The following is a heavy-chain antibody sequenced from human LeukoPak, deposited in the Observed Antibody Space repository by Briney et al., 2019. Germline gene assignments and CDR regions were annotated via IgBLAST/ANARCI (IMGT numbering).Heavy chain of an antibody. D-gene: IGHD4-11*01. CDR3: ARGSNCDS. J-gene: IGHJ4*02. Sequence: GGSLRLSCAASGFSFSRYNMNWVRQAPGKGLEWVASIDISSTYIFYADSVKGRFTISRDNAKSSLYLQMNGLRAEDTALYYCARGSNCDSWGQGTLVTVSS. CDR1: GFSFSRYN. CDR2: IDISSTYI. V-gene: IGHV3-21*01.